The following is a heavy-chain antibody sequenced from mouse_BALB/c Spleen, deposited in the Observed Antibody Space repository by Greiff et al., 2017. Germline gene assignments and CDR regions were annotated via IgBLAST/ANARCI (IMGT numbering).Heavy chain of an antibody. Sequence: EVHLVESGGGLVKPGGSLKLSCAASGFTFSSYAMSWVRQTPEKRLEWVASISSGGSTYYPDSVKGRFTISRDNARNILYLQMSSLRSEDTAMYYCARGYYYGRVYFDYWGQGTTLTVSS. J-gene: IGHJ2*01. CDR1: GFTFSSYA. CDR3: ARGYYYGRVYFDY. D-gene: IGHD1-1*01. V-gene: IGHV5-6-5*01. CDR2: ISSGGST.